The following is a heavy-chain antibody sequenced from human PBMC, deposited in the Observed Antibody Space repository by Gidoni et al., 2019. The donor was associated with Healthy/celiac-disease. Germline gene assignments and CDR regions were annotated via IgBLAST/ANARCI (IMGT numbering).Heavy chain of an antibody. CDR2: INHSGST. D-gene: IGHD5-12*01. CDR3: ARGKSWWLRQNNWFDP. CDR1: GGSFSGYY. Sequence: QVQLQQWGAGLLKPSETLSLTCAVYGGSFSGYYWSWIRQPPGKGLEWIGEINHSGSTNYNPALKSRVTISVDTSKNQFSLKLSSVTAADTAVYYCARGKSWWLRQNNWFDPWGQGTLLTVSS. J-gene: IGHJ5*02. V-gene: IGHV4-34*01.